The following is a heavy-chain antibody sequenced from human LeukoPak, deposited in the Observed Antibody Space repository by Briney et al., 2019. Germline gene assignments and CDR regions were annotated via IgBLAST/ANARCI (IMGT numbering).Heavy chain of an antibody. CDR3: ARGTFARADINWNYYFDY. CDR2: INPNSGGT. CDR1: GYTFTCYY. V-gene: IGHV1-2*02. D-gene: IGHD1-7*01. J-gene: IGHJ4*02. Sequence: ASVKVSCTASGYTFTCYYMHWVRHAPGQGLEWMGWINPNSGGTNYAEKFQGRVTMTRDTSISTAYMELSRLRSDDTAVYYCARGTFARADINWNYYFDYWGQGTLVTVSS.